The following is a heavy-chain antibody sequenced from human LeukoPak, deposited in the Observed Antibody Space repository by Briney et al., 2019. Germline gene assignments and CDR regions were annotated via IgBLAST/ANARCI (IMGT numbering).Heavy chain of an antibody. Sequence: GGSLRLSCAASGFTFKNYGMHWVRQAPGKGLEWVAFIRYDGSDKYYADFVKGRFTISRDNSENTLYLQMNSLRPEDTAVYYCAKSIAVAGLAGGRTFDYWGQGTLVTVSS. D-gene: IGHD6-19*01. CDR1: GFTFKNYG. V-gene: IGHV3-30*02. J-gene: IGHJ4*02. CDR3: AKSIAVAGLAGGRTFDY. CDR2: IRYDGSDK.